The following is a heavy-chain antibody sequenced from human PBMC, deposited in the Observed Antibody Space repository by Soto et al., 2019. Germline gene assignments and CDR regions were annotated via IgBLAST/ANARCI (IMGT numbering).Heavy chain of an antibody. CDR3: ARDLAAGISEHTWFDP. CDR2: INAGNGNT. J-gene: IGHJ5*02. CDR1: GYTFTSYA. V-gene: IGHV1-3*01. D-gene: IGHD3-3*02. Sequence: ASVKVSCKASGYTFTSYAMHWVRQAPGQRLEWMGWINAGNGNTKYSQKFQGRVTITRDTSASTAYMELSSLRSEDTAVYYCARDLAAGISEHTWFDPWGQGTLVTVSS.